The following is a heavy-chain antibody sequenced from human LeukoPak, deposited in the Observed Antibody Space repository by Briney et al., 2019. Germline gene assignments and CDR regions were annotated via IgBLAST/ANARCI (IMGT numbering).Heavy chain of an antibody. V-gene: IGHV3-30-3*01. CDR2: ISYDGSNK. CDR1: GFTFSSYA. D-gene: IGHD3-16*01. Sequence: GVLRLSCAASGFTFSSYAMHWVRQAPGKGLEWVAVISYDGSNKYYADSVKGRFTISRDNSKNTLYLQMNSLRAEDTAVYYCAKDRTITFGAPKYFDYWGQGTLVTVSS. J-gene: IGHJ4*02. CDR3: AKDRTITFGAPKYFDY.